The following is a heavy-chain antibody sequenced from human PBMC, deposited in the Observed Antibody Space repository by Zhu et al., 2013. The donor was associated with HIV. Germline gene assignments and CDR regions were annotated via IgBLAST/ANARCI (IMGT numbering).Heavy chain of an antibody. Sequence: QVQLVQSGAEVKKPGASVKISCKASGYTFTTYYMHWVRQAPGQGLEWMGIINPSFGSTSYAQKLEGRVTMTRDTSTSTVYMELSSLKSEDTAVYYCARDPVKTHVDTLSLRGHSSGDPFDYWGQGTLVTVSS. CDR1: GYTFTTYY. V-gene: IGHV1-46*04. D-gene: IGHD5-18*01. CDR3: ARDPVKTHVDTLSLRGHSSGDPFDY. CDR2: INPSFGST. J-gene: IGHJ4*02.